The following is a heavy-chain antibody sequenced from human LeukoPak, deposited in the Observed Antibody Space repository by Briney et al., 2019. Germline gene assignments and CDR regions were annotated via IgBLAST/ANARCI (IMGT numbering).Heavy chain of an antibody. CDR2: ISGSGGST. CDR1: GFTFSSYG. Sequence: GGSLRLSCAASGFTFSSYGMSWVRQAPGKGLEWVSAISGSGGSTYYADSVKGRFTISRDSSKNTLYLQMNSLRAEDTAIYYCAKDHGDSAYYPVDYWGQGTLVTVSS. J-gene: IGHJ4*02. D-gene: IGHD3-22*01. CDR3: AKDHGDSAYYPVDY. V-gene: IGHV3-23*01.